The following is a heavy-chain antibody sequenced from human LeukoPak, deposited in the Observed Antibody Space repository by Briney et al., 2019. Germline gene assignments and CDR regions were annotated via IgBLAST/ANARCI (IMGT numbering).Heavy chain of an antibody. CDR2: IYSGGST. J-gene: IGHJ4*02. V-gene: IGHV3-66*02. CDR1: GVTLSSNY. CDR3: ASLRSGD. Sequence: GGSLRLSCAASGVTLSSNYMSWVRQAPGKGLEWVSVIYSGGSTYYADSVKGRVTISRDNSKSTLYLQMNSLRAEDTAVYYCASLRSGDRGQGTLVTVSS.